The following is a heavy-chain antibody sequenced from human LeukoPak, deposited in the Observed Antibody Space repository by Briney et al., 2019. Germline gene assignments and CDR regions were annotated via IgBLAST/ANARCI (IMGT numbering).Heavy chain of an antibody. Sequence: ASVKVSCKASGGTFSSYAISWVRQAPGQGLEWMGGIIPIFGTANYAQKFQGRVTITTDESTSTAYMELSSLRSEDTAVYYCAVGDGGNAIWFDPWGQGTLVTVSS. J-gene: IGHJ5*02. CDR1: GGTFSSYA. CDR2: IIPIFGTA. V-gene: IGHV1-69*05. D-gene: IGHD4-23*01. CDR3: AVGDGGNAIWFDP.